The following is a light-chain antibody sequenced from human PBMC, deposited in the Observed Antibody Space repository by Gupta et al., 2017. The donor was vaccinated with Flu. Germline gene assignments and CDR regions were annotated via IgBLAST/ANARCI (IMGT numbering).Light chain of an antibody. Sequence: ATLSCRASQSVSSSYLAWYQQKPGQAPRLLIYGASSRATGIPDRFSGSGSGTDFTLTISRLEPEDFAVYYCQQYGSSPPLWTFGQGTKVEIK. CDR2: GAS. J-gene: IGKJ1*01. CDR1: QSVSSSY. CDR3: QQYGSSPPLWT. V-gene: IGKV3-20*01.